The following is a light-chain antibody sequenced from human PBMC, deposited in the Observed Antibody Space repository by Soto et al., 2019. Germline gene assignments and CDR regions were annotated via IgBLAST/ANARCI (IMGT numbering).Light chain of an antibody. V-gene: IGKV3-15*01. Sequence: EIVMTQSPATLSVSPGERATLSCRASQSVSSYLAWYQQKPGLPPRLLIYDASTRATGIPDRFSGSGSGTDFTLTISSLQSADFAVYYCQQYSNVPPLYTFGRGTKLEIK. CDR3: QQYSNVPPLYT. CDR2: DAS. J-gene: IGKJ2*01. CDR1: QSVSSY.